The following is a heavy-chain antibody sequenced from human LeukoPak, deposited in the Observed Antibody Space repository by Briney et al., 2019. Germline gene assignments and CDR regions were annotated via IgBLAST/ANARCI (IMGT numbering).Heavy chain of an antibody. Sequence: GASVKVSCKASGYTFTSYDINWVRQATGQGLEWMGWMNPNSGNTGYAQKFQGRVTMTRNTSISTAYMELSSLRSEDTAVYYCARGTYYDFWGGYWRVTKTIWPFDYWGQGTLVTVSS. V-gene: IGHV1-8*01. D-gene: IGHD3-3*01. CDR3: ARGTYYDFWGGYWRVTKTIWPFDY. CDR1: GYTFTSYD. CDR2: MNPNSGNT. J-gene: IGHJ4*02.